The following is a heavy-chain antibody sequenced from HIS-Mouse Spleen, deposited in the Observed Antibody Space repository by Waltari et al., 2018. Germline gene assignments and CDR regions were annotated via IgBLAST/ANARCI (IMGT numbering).Heavy chain of an antibody. CDR2: IDYSGST. V-gene: IGHV4-39*07. CDR1: GGSISSSCYY. Sequence: QLQLQESGPGLVKPSETLSLTCTVSGGSISSSCYYWGWIRQPPGKGLEWIGSIDYSGSTHYNPSLKSRVTISVDTSKNQFSLKLSSVTAADTAVYYCAREIPYSSSWYDWYFDLWGRGTLVTVSS. D-gene: IGHD6-13*01. CDR3: AREIPYSSSWYDWYFDL. J-gene: IGHJ2*01.